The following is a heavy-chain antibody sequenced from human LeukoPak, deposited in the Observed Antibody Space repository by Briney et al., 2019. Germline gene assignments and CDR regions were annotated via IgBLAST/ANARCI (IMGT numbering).Heavy chain of an antibody. V-gene: IGHV1-2*02. D-gene: IGHD6-19*01. J-gene: IGHJ6*02. CDR3: ARDVVVGQWLVRGGLGMDV. Sequence: GASVKVSCKASGYTFTGYYMHWVRQAPGQGLEWMGWINPNSGGTNYAQKFQGRVSMTRDTSISTAYMELSRLGSDDTAVYYCARDVVVGQWLVRGGLGMDVWGQGTTVTVSS. CDR1: GYTFTGYY. CDR2: INPNSGGT.